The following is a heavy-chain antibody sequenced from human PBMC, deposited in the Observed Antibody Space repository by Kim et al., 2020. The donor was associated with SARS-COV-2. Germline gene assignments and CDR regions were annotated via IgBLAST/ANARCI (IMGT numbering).Heavy chain of an antibody. D-gene: IGHD5-12*01. J-gene: IGHJ4*02. CDR3: AKDILMAYSGYGQPDY. V-gene: IGHV3-9*01. Sequence: GGSLRLSCAASGFTFDDYAMHWVRQAPGKGLEWVSGISWNSGSIGYADSVKGRFTISRDNAKNSLYLQMNSLRAEDTALYYCAKDILMAYSGYGQPDYWGQGTLVTVSS. CDR1: GFTFDDYA. CDR2: ISWNSGSI.